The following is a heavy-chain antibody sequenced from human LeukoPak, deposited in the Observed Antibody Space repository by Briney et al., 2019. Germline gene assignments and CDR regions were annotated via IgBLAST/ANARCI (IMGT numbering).Heavy chain of an antibody. CDR3: ARSLYYYGSDSFDI. V-gene: IGHV4-59*01. D-gene: IGHD3-10*01. CDR1: GGSISSYY. J-gene: IGHJ3*02. CDR2: IYYSGST. Sequence: SETLSLTCTVSGGSISSYYWNWIRQPPGKGLEWIGYIYYSGSTNYNPSLKSRVTISVDTSKNQFSLKLSSVTAADTAVFYCARSLYYYGSDSFDIWGQGTMVTVSS.